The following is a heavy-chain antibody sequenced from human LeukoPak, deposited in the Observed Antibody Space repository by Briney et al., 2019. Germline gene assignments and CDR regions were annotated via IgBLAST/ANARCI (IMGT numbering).Heavy chain of an antibody. J-gene: IGHJ4*02. CDR3: ASSDPVAGSFDY. D-gene: IGHD6-19*01. CDR2: ISAYNGNT. CDR1: GYTFTIYG. V-gene: IGHV1-18*01. Sequence: ASVKVSCKASGYTFTIYGISWVRQAPGQGLEWMGWISAYNGNTNYAQKLQGRVTMTTDTSTSTAYMELRSLRSDDTAVYYCASSDPVAGSFDYWGQGTLVTVSS.